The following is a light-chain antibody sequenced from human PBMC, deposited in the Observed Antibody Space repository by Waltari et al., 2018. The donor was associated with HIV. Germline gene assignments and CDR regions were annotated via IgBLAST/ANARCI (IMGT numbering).Light chain of an antibody. Sequence: QSALTQPASVSGSPGQSITISCTGTSSDIGSYDYVSWFQQHPGEAPKLLIYDVTNRPSGVSNRFSGSKSGNTASLTISGLQAEDEADYYCSSYTTTTTLVLFGGGTKLTVL. CDR3: SSYTTTTTLVL. V-gene: IGLV2-14*03. CDR1: SSDIGSYDY. CDR2: DVT. J-gene: IGLJ2*01.